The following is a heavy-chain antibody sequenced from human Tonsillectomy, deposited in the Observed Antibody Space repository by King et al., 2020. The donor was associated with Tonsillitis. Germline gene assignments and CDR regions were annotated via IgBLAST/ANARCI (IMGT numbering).Heavy chain of an antibody. CDR3: ARHLRAHYYYHGMDV. CDR2: IYYSGST. V-gene: IGHV4-59*08. J-gene: IGHJ6*02. CDR1: GGSISSYY. Sequence: VQLQESGPGLVKPSETLSLTCTVSGGSISSYYWSWIRQPPGKGLEWIGYIYYSGSTNYNPSLKGRVTISVDTSKNQFSLKLSSVTAADTAVYYCARHLRAHYYYHGMDVWGQGTTVTVSS.